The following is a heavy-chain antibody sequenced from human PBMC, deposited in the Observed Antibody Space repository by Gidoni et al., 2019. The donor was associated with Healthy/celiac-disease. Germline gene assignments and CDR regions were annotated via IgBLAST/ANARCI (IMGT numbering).Heavy chain of an antibody. CDR3: AQTYYYDSSGSHHDAFDI. CDR1: GGSISSYY. Sequence: QVQLQESGPGLVKPSETLSLTCTVSGGSISSYYWSWIRQPPGKGLEWIVYIYYSGSTNYNPSLKRRVTISVDTSKNQFSLKLSSVTAADTAVYYCAQTYYYDSSGSHHDAFDIWGQGTMVTVSS. V-gene: IGHV4-59*01. J-gene: IGHJ3*02. CDR2: IYYSGST. D-gene: IGHD3-22*01.